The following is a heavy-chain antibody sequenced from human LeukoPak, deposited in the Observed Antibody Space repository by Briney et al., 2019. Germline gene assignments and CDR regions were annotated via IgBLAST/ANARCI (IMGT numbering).Heavy chain of an antibody. V-gene: IGHV3-7*01. CDR2: IKQDGSEN. CDR3: ARDRRNYYDTSGYYDC. CDR1: GFTFTSYW. J-gene: IGHJ4*02. Sequence: GGSLRLSCAASGFTFTSYWMSWVRQAPGKGLEWVAKIKQDGSENTYVDSVKGRFTITRDNAKNSLYLQMNSLRAEDTAVYYCARDRRNYYDTSGYYDCWGQGTPVS. D-gene: IGHD3-22*01.